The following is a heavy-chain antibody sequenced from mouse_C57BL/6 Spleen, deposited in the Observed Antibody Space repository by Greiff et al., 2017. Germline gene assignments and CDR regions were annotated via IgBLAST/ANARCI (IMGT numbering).Heavy chain of an antibody. CDR2: IYPGDGDT. D-gene: IGHD1-1*01. CDR1: GYAFSSYW. V-gene: IGHV1-80*01. Sequence: QVQLQQSGAELVKPGASVKISCKASGYAFSSYWMNWVKQRPGKGLEWIGQIYPGDGDTNYNGKFKGKATLTADKSSSTAYMQRSSLTSEDSAVYFCASGIYYYGSSYSFYWYFDVWGTGTTVTVSS. CDR3: ASGIYYYGSSYSFYWYFDV. J-gene: IGHJ1*03.